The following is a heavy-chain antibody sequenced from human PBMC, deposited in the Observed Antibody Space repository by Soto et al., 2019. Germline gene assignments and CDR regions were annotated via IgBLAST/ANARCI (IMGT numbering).Heavy chain of an antibody. CDR2: TLYRSSKWYN. J-gene: IGHJ6*02. CDR1: GDSVSTNIAA. V-gene: IGHV6-1*01. D-gene: IGHD1-7*01. Sequence: PSQTLSLTCAISGDSVSTNIAAWSWIRQSPSRGLEWLGRTLYRSSKWYNEYAVSVKSRMTINPDTSKNQFSLQLNSVTPEDTAGYYCARDAAPTLNYPHGMDVWGHGTAVTV. CDR3: ARDAAPTLNYPHGMDV.